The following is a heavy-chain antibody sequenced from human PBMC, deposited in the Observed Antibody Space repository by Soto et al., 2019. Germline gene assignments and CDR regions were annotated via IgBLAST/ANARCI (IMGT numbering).Heavy chain of an antibody. V-gene: IGHV1-46*01. CDR1: VYTFTSYY. CDR2: INPSGGST. Sequence: GASVKVSCKASVYTFTSYYIHWVRQAPGQGLEWMGIINPSGGSTSYAQKFQGRVTMTRDTSTSTVYMELSSLRSEDTAVYYCAIASKTGTVTNDVYWGQGTLVTVSS. J-gene: IGHJ4*02. D-gene: IGHD4-17*01. CDR3: AIASKTGTVTNDVY.